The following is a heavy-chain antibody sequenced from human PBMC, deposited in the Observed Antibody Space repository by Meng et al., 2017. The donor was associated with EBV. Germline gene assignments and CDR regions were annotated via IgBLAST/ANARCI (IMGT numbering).Heavy chain of an antibody. CDR2: LIPMSDAP. J-gene: IGHJ4*02. D-gene: IGHD3-10*01. Sequence: QVPLGQLGARGKKPGSSVKVSCKTPGGTFRSDAVSWVRQAPGQGLEWMGGLIPMSDAPYYAQKFQDRVTITADESTSTHYMDLSGLRSEDTAVYYCASESGRGFTPDYWGQGTLVTVSS. CDR3: ASESGRGFTPDY. CDR1: GGTFRSDA. V-gene: IGHV1-69*01.